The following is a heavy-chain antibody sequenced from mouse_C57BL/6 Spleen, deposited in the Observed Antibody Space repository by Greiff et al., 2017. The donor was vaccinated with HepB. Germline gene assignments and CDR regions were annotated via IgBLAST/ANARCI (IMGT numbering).Heavy chain of an antibody. CDR2: ISDGGSYT. J-gene: IGHJ4*01. D-gene: IGHD3-3*01. CDR3: ARDRDVEAMDY. Sequence: VQLKESGGGLVKPGGSLKLSCAASGFTFSSYAMSWVRQTPEKRLEWVATISDGGSYTYYPDNVKGRFTISRDNAKNNLYLQMSHLKSEDTAMYYCARDRDVEAMDYWGQGTSVTVSS. CDR1: GFTFSSYA. V-gene: IGHV5-4*01.